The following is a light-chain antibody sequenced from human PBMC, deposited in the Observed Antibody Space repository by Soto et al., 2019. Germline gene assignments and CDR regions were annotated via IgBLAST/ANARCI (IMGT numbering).Light chain of an antibody. CDR3: QQYNNWWT. V-gene: IGKV3-15*01. CDR1: QSLNSN. Sequence: ILLTHSPATLSVSPGERVTLSCRASQSLNSNLAWYQQRPGQAPRLLIYDTSTRATGIPARFSGSGSGTEFTLTISSLQSEDFAVYYCQQYNNWWTFGQGTKVEIK. CDR2: DTS. J-gene: IGKJ1*01.